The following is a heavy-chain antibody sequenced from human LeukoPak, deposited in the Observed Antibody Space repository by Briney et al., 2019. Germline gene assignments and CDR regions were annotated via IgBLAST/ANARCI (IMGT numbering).Heavy chain of an antibody. CDR2: ISWNSGSI. V-gene: IGHV3-9*01. J-gene: IGHJ4*02. D-gene: IGHD3-10*01. CDR1: GFTFDDYA. CDR3: AKDVYGSGSYSHFDY. Sequence: PGRSLRLSCAASGFTFDDYAMHWVRQAPGKGLEWVSGISWNSGSIGYADSVKGRFTISRDNAKNSLYLQMNSLRAEDTALYYCAKDVYGSGSYSHFDYWGQGTLVTVSS.